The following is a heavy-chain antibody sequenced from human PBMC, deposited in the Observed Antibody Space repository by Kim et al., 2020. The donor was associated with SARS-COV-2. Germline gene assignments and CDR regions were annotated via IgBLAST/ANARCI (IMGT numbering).Heavy chain of an antibody. D-gene: IGHD4-17*01. V-gene: IGHV3-9*01. CDR2: ISWNSGSI. Sequence: GGSLRLSCAASGFTFDDYAMHWVRQAPGKGLEWVSGISWNSGSIGYADSVKGRFTISRDNAKNSLYLQMNSLRAEDTALYYCAKDGGRYGDYDRFDYWGQGTLVTVSS. CDR3: AKDGGRYGDYDRFDY. J-gene: IGHJ4*02. CDR1: GFTFDDYA.